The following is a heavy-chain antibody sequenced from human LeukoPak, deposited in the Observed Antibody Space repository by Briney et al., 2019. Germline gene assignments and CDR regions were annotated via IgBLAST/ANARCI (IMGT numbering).Heavy chain of an antibody. Sequence: GESLKSSCRGSGYSFTTYWIGWVRQMPGKGLEWMGIIYPGDSDTRYSPSFQGQVPMSADKSINTAYLQWSSLKASDTAMYYCARRQGCSSTRCPPDSWGQGTLVTVSS. J-gene: IGHJ4*02. CDR3: ARRQGCSSTRCPPDS. V-gene: IGHV5-51*01. D-gene: IGHD2-2*01. CDR2: IYPGDSDT. CDR1: GYSFTTYW.